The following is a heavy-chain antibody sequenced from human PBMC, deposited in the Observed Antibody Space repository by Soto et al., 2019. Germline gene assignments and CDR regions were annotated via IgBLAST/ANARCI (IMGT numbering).Heavy chain of an antibody. CDR1: GFTFSSYG. D-gene: IGHD3-3*01. V-gene: IGHV3-33*01. Sequence: QVQLVESGGGVVQPGRSLRLSCAASGFTFSSYGMHWVRQAPGKGLEWVAVIWYDGSNKYYADSVKGRFTISRDNSKNTLYLQMNSLRAEDTAVYYCARVPYDFWSGSTYGMDVWGQGTTVTVSS. CDR3: ARVPYDFWSGSTYGMDV. CDR2: IWYDGSNK. J-gene: IGHJ6*02.